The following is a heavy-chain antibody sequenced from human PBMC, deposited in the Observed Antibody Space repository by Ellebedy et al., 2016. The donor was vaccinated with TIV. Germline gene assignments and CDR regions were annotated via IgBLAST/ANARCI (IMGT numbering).Heavy chain of an antibody. D-gene: IGHD1-26*01. CDR1: GFTFDDYA. CDR3: AKDYSGLHGMDV. Sequence: PGGSLRLSCAASGFTFDDYAMHWVRQVPGKGLEWVSGISWNSGTIEYADSVKGRFTISRDNSKNTLFLQMNSLRAEDTALYYCAKDYSGLHGMDVWGQGTTVTVSS. CDR2: ISWNSGTI. V-gene: IGHV3-9*01. J-gene: IGHJ6*02.